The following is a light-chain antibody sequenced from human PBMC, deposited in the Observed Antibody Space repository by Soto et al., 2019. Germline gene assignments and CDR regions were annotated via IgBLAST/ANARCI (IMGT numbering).Light chain of an antibody. CDR3: QQRSNWPT. V-gene: IGKV3-11*01. J-gene: IGKJ5*01. Sequence: EIVLTQSPATLSLSPGERATLSCRASQSVRRYLAWYQQKPGQAPRLLIYDASTRATGIPARFSGSGSGTDFTLTISSLEPEDFAVYYCQQRSNWPTFGQGTRLEIK. CDR2: DAS. CDR1: QSVRRY.